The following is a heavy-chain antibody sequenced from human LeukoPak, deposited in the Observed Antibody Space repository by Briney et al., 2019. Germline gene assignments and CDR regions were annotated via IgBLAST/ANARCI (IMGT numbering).Heavy chain of an antibody. V-gene: IGHV1-18*01. CDR2: ISAYNGNT. CDR3: ARDNPYYDSSGYYFFDY. J-gene: IGHJ4*02. CDR1: GYTFTSYG. D-gene: IGHD3-22*01. Sequence: ASVKVSCKASGYTFTSYGIGWVRQAPGQGLEWMGWISAYNGNTNYAQKLQGRVTMTTDTSTSTAYMELRSLRSDDTAVYYCARDNPYYDSSGYYFFDYWGQGTLVTVSS.